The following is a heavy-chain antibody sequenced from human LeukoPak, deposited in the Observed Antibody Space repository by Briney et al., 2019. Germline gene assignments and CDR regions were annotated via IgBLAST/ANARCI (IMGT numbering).Heavy chain of an antibody. CDR1: GYTFTSYG. Sequence: ASVKVSCKASGYTFTSYGISWVRQAPGQGLEWMGWISAYSGDTNYAQKFQDRVTMTRDTSISTAYIELNFLRSDDTAVFYCARGDYYGSPKVVAAWGQGTLVTVSS. D-gene: IGHD3-10*01. J-gene: IGHJ5*02. CDR2: ISAYSGDT. CDR3: ARGDYYGSPKVVAA. V-gene: IGHV1-18*01.